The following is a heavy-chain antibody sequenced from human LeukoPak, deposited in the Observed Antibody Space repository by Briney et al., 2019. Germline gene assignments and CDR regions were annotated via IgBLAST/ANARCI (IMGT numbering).Heavy chain of an antibody. Sequence: SVKVSCKASGGTFSSYAISWVRQAPGQGLEWMGGIIPIFGTANYAQKFQGRVTITADESMSTAYMELSSLRSEDTAVYYCARGGRITIFRVALGDAFDIWGQGTMVTVSS. CDR3: ARGGRITIFRVALGDAFDI. J-gene: IGHJ3*02. D-gene: IGHD3-3*01. V-gene: IGHV1-69*13. CDR1: GGTFSSYA. CDR2: IIPIFGTA.